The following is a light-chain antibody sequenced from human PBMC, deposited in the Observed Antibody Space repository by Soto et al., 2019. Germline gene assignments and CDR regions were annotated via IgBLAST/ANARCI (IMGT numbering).Light chain of an antibody. CDR2: ATS. V-gene: IGKV1-17*03. Sequence: DIQMTQSPSALSASIGDRVTITCRASQDISNFLAWFQQIPGKDPERMIYATSSLEGEVASRFSGSGSWTEFTLTVSSLQREDFATYYFVQHNIYPWTFGQGTEVEIK. J-gene: IGKJ1*01. CDR1: QDISNF. CDR3: VQHNIYPWT.